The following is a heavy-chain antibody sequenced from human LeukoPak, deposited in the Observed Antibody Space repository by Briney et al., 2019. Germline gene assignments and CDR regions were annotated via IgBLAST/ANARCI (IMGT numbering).Heavy chain of an antibody. CDR3: ARDGTYYDFWSGYPTTFDY. Sequence: ASVKVSCKASGYTFTGYYMHWVRQAPGQGLVWMGWINPNSGGTNYAQNFQGRVTMTRDTSISTAYMELSRLRSDDTAVYYCARDGTYYDFWSGYPTTFDYWGQGTLVTVSS. D-gene: IGHD3-3*01. V-gene: IGHV1-2*02. CDR2: INPNSGGT. J-gene: IGHJ4*02. CDR1: GYTFTGYY.